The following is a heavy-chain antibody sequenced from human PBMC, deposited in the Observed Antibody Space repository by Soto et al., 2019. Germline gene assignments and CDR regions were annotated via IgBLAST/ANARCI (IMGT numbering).Heavy chain of an antibody. CDR2: IKSKTDGGTT. V-gene: IGHV3-15*07. CDR3: TTDPIIAAARKTVMYYYGMDV. D-gene: IGHD6-13*01. J-gene: IGHJ6*02. Sequence: GESLKISCAASGFTFSNAWMNWVRQAPGKGLEWVGRIKSKTDGGTTDYAAPVKGRFTISRDDSKNTLYLQMNSLKTEDTAVYYCTTDPIIAAARKTVMYYYGMDVWGQGTTVTVSS. CDR1: GFTFSNAW.